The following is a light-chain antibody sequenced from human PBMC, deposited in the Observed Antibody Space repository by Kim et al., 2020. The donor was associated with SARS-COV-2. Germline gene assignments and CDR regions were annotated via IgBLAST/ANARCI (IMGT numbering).Light chain of an antibody. Sequence: GSPGQTASITCSGDKLGGKYVCWYQQRPGQAPVLVIYQDAKRPSGIPERVSGSNSGNTATLTISETQAMDEADYYCQAWDSSTVVFGGGTKLTVL. V-gene: IGLV3-1*01. CDR1: KLGGKY. CDR3: QAWDSSTVV. J-gene: IGLJ2*01. CDR2: QDA.